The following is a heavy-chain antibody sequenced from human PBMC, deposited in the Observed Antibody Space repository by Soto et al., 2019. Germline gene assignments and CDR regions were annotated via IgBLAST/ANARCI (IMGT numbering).Heavy chain of an antibody. V-gene: IGHV3-7*01. Sequence: GGSLRLSCAASGFTFSSYWMSWVRQAPGKGLEWVANIKQDGSEKYYVDSVKGRFTISRDNAKNSLYLQMNSLRAEDTAVYYSARVRELRFFDWLLGGGNWPAPWGQGPRVTVSS. CDR2: IKQDGSEK. CDR3: ARVRELRFFDWLLGGGNWPAP. CDR1: GFTFSSYW. J-gene: IGHJ5*02. D-gene: IGHD3-9*01.